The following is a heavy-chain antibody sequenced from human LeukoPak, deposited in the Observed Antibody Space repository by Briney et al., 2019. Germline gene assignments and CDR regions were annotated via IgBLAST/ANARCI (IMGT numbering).Heavy chain of an antibody. J-gene: IGHJ6*02. CDR3: ARDVNDFWSGYYDDYYYYYGMDV. V-gene: IGHV1-18*01. Sequence: VASVKVSCKASGYTFTSYGISWVRQAPGQGLGWMGWISAYNGNTNYAQKLQGRVTMTTDTSTSAAYMELRSLRSDDTAVYYCARDVNDFWSGYYDDYYYYYGMDVWGQGTTVTVSS. CDR2: ISAYNGNT. D-gene: IGHD3-3*01. CDR1: GYTFTSYG.